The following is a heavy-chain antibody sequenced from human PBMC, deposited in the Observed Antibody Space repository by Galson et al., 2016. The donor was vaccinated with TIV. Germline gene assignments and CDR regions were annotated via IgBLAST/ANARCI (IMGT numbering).Heavy chain of an antibody. CDR3: AKCRNTAMDTYYYYYGLDV. CDR1: GDTFSSFV. J-gene: IGHJ6*02. Sequence: SVKVSGKASGDTFSSFVISWVRQAPGQGLEWMGGIIPLFGEAHYAQKFQGRVTIFADESTSTVYMELSGLRSGDTAMYYCAKCRNTAMDTYYYYYGLDVWGQGTTVTVSS. CDR2: IIPLFGEA. D-gene: IGHD5-18*01. V-gene: IGHV1-69*13.